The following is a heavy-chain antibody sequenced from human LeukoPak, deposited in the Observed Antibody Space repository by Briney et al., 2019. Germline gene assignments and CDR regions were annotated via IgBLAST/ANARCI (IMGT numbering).Heavy chain of an antibody. V-gene: IGHV3-30*02. CDR2: IQFDGTNK. CDR1: GFTFSNYG. Sequence: QPGGSLRLSCAASGFTFSNYGMHWVRQAPGKGLEWLAFIQFDGTNKYYADCVKGRFTVSRDNSKNTLSLQMNSLSAEDTALYYCAKDESPSSSWYYGFADYWGQGTLVTVSS. D-gene: IGHD6-13*01. CDR3: AKDESPSSSWYYGFADY. J-gene: IGHJ4*02.